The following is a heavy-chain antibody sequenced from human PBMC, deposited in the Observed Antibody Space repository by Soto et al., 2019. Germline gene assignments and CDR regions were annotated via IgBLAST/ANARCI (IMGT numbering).Heavy chain of an antibody. J-gene: IGHJ6*02. CDR3: ARDSDCHSTSCFFPPHV. V-gene: IGHV3-21*06. CDR1: GFTFSDEN. D-gene: IGHD2-2*01. Sequence: GGSLRLSCAASGFTFSDENMSWVRQVPGKGLEWVSGISGGGSYIFYADSVQGRFSISRDNPKNSLFLEMNSLRVEDTAVYYCARDSDCHSTSCFFPPHVWGQGTTVTVSS. CDR2: ISGGGSYI.